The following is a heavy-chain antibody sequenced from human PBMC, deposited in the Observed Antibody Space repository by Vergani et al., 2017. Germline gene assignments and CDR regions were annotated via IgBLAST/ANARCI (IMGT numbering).Heavy chain of an antibody. CDR3: AKEXKPLYYYDSSGTNYFDY. Sequence: EVQLVESGGGLVQPGGSLRLSCAASGFTFSSYAMSWVRQAPGKGLEWVSAISGSGGSTYYADSVKGRFTISRDNSKNTLYLQMNSLRAEDTAVYYCAKEXKPLYYYDSSGTNYFDYWGQGTLVTVSS. V-gene: IGHV3-23*04. CDR2: ISGSGGST. D-gene: IGHD3-22*01. J-gene: IGHJ4*02. CDR1: GFTFSSYA.